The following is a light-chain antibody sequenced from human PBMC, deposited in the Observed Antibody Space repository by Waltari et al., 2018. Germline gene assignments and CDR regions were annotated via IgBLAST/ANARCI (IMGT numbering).Light chain of an antibody. J-gene: IGKJ2*03. V-gene: IGKV3-15*01. Sequence: ETVMTQSPANLSVSPGDRATLSCRARQSVGTNVAWYQQKPSQAPRLLISAASTRASDIPPRFSGSWSGTEFSFTITGLQSEDFALYFCQQYDKWPPFSFGQWTILELK. CDR3: QQYDKWPPFS. CDR1: QSVGTN. CDR2: AAS.